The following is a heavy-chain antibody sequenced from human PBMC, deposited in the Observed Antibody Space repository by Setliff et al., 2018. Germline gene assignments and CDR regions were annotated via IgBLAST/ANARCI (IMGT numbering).Heavy chain of an antibody. D-gene: IGHD3-3*01. CDR3: ARMTGFQYIDV. V-gene: IGHV4-61*09. CDR1: GGSINSRTYY. CDR2: IYTSWST. J-gene: IGHJ6*03. Sequence: PSETLSLTCTVSGGSINSRTYYWSWIRQSAGKGLEWIGHIYTSWSTIYNPSLKSRVTILLDTSKNQFSLTLTSVTAADTAVYYCARMTGFQYIDVWGKGTTVTVSS.